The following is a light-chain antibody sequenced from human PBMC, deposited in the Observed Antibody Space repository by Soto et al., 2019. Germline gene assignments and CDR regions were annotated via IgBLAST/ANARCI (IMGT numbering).Light chain of an antibody. CDR2: DES. CDR1: QNINNY. CDR3: QQYENPPT. J-gene: IGKJ5*01. Sequence: DIQMSQSPSSLSASFGEGGTISCHGSQNINNYLNWYQQKPRTHPHLLIYDESNLEAGVPSSFSGSGSATDFTFTISRLQPEDIATYYRQQYENPPTFGPGTRLEIK. V-gene: IGKV1-33*01.